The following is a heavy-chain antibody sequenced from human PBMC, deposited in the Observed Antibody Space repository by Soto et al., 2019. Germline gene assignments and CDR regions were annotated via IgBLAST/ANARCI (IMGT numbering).Heavy chain of an antibody. V-gene: IGHV1-2*04. CDR2: INPNSGGT. Sequence: ASVKVSCKASGYTFTGYYMHWARQAPGQGLEWMGWINPNSGGTNYAQKFQGWVTLTRDTSMSTAYMELRSLRSDDTAVSYCARDHSVVVVPAAGPYNWFDPWGQGTLVTVSS. CDR3: ARDHSVVVVPAAGPYNWFDP. D-gene: IGHD2-2*01. J-gene: IGHJ5*02. CDR1: GYTFTGYY.